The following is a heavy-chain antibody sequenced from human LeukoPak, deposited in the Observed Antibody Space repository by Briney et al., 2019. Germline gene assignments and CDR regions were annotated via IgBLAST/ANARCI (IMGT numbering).Heavy chain of an antibody. J-gene: IGHJ6*02. CDR3: AKEEVLMLHYCYYYGMDV. CDR2: ISYDGSNK. Sequence: PGGSLRLSCAASGFTFSSYGMHWVRQAPGKGLEWVAVISYDGSNKYYEDSVKGRFTISRDNSKNTLYLQMNSLRAEDTAVYYCAKEEVLMLHYCYYYGMDVWGQGTTVTVSS. CDR1: GFTFSSYG. D-gene: IGHD2-8*01. V-gene: IGHV3-30*18.